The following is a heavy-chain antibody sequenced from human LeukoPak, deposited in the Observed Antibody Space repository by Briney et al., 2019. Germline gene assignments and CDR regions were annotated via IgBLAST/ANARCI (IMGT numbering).Heavy chain of an antibody. CDR1: GGSLSGYY. CDR2: INRSGSA. CDR3: AKSGNPYDFLTS. J-gene: IGHJ4*02. D-gene: IGHD3-9*01. V-gene: IGHV4-34*01. Sequence: SETLSLTCAVYGGSLSGYYWSWIRQPPGRGLEWIGKINRSGSANYNPSLKSRVTISVDTSKNQFSLKLSSVTAADTAVYFCAKSGNPYDFLTSWGQGTLVTVSS.